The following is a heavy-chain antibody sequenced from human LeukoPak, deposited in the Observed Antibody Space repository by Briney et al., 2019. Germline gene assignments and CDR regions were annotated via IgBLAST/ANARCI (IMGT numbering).Heavy chain of an antibody. J-gene: IGHJ4*02. D-gene: IGHD3-10*01. V-gene: IGHV3-21*04. CDR1: GFTFSSHS. Sequence: PGGSLTLSCAPSGFTFSSHSMNWVRHAPGEGLEWVSFISGSSTYIYYADSVKGRFTTPRDNSKNTLYLKMNSLRAEDTAVCYCAKDQNRGFDYWGQGNLVTVSS. CDR3: AKDQNRGFDY. CDR2: ISGSSTYI.